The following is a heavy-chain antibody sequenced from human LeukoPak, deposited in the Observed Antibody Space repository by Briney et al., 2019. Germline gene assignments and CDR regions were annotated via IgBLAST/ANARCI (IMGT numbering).Heavy chain of an antibody. V-gene: IGHV3-53*01. J-gene: IGHJ4*02. D-gene: IGHD6-19*01. CDR1: GFTVSSNF. CDR3: ARVMNSGRLGNFFDY. Sequence: PGGSLRLSCAASGFTVSSNFISWVRQAPGKGLEWVSVMYSSGTTYYADSVKGRFTIARDNLKNPVYLQMSGLRAEDTALYYCARVMNSGRLGNFFDYWGQGTLVTVSS. CDR2: MYSSGTT.